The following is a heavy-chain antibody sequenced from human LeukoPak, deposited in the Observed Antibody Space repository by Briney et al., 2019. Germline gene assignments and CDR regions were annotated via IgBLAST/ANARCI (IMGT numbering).Heavy chain of an antibody. V-gene: IGHV3-30-3*01. CDR2: ISYDGSNK. CDR1: GFTFSSYA. D-gene: IGHD2-2*01. Sequence: PGGSLRLSCAASGFTFSSYAMHWVRQAPGKGLEWVAVISYDGSNKYYADSVKGRFTISRDNSKNTLYLQMNSLRAEDTAVYYCAKDRIVVVPAAPKGAYNWFDPWGEGTLVTVSS. J-gene: IGHJ5*02. CDR3: AKDRIVVVPAAPKGAYNWFDP.